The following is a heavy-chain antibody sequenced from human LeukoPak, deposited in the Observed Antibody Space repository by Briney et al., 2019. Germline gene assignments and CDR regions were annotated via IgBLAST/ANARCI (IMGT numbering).Heavy chain of an antibody. V-gene: IGHV1-69*13. Sequence: ASVTVSCKASGGTFSSYAISWVRQAPGQGLEWMGGIIPIFGTANYSQKFQGRVTITADESTSTAYMELSSLRSEDTAVYYCARSWGYYDSSGYSPDYWGQGTLVTVSS. CDR1: GGTFSSYA. CDR2: IIPIFGTA. J-gene: IGHJ4*02. D-gene: IGHD3-22*01. CDR3: ARSWGYYDSSGYSPDY.